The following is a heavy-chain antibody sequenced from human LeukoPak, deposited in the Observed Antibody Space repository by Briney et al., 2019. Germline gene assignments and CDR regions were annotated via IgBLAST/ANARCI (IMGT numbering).Heavy chain of an antibody. J-gene: IGHJ4*02. D-gene: IGHD3-3*01. Sequence: PGGSLRLSCEASGFTFGSCWMGWVRQAPGKGLDWVAHIKPDEGEKYYVDSVKGRFTISRDNAKNSLYLQLNSLRAEDTAVYYCAKENSITIFGVVFYYFDYWGQGTLVTVSS. CDR3: AKENSITIFGVVFYYFDY. CDR1: GFTFGSCW. CDR2: IKPDEGEK. V-gene: IGHV3-7*01.